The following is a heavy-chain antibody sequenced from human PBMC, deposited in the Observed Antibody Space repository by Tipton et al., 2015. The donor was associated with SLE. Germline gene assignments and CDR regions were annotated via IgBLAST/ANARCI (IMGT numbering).Heavy chain of an antibody. CDR3: VWDISASRSGWYDY. CDR1: GFTFSSYG. J-gene: IGHJ4*02. CDR2: ISYDGSNK. V-gene: IGHV3-30*03. D-gene: IGHD6-19*01. Sequence: RSLRLSCAASGFTFSSYGMHWVRQAPGKGLEWVAVISYDGSNKYYADSVKGRFTISRDNSKNTLYLQMNSLRAEDTAVYYCVWDISASRSGWYDYWGQGTLVTVSS.